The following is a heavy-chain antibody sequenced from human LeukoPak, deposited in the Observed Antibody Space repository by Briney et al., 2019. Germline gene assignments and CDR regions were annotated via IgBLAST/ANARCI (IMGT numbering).Heavy chain of an antibody. Sequence: GGSLRLSCAASGFALSSHWMTWVRQVPGRGPEWVANVNRDGSETYYLDSVKGRFTISKDNAKNSLYLQMNSLRAEDTAVYYCARGRFIAGTTAYYFDYWGQGTLVTVSS. D-gene: IGHD1-26*01. CDR3: ARGRFIAGTTAYYFDY. CDR1: GFALSSHW. V-gene: IGHV3-7*03. J-gene: IGHJ4*02. CDR2: VNRDGSET.